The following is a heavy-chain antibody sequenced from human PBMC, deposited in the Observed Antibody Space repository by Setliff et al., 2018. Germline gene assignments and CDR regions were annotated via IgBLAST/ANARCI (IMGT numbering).Heavy chain of an antibody. D-gene: IGHD5-12*01. Sequence: GASVKVSCKASGYTFTSHYMHWVRQAPGLGLEWMGTINPSGGSTSYAQKFQGRVTMTRDTSTSTVYMELSSLRSEDTAVYYCARVQLEEMATIFLDYWGQGTLVTVSS. J-gene: IGHJ4*02. V-gene: IGHV1-46*01. CDR1: GYTFTSHY. CDR3: ARVQLEEMATIFLDY. CDR2: INPSGGST.